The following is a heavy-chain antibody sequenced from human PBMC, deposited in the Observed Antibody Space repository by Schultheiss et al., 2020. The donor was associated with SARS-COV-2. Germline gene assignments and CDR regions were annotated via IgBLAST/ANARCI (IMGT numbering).Heavy chain of an antibody. Sequence: GGSLRLSCAASGFTFSSYWMNWVRQAPGKGLEWVSYISSSGSTIYYADSVKGRFTISRDNAKNSLYLQMNSLRDEDTAVYYCARLTPYYDILTKNWFDPWGQGTLVTVSS. D-gene: IGHD3-9*01. V-gene: IGHV3-48*02. J-gene: IGHJ5*02. CDR1: GFTFSSYW. CDR2: ISSSGSTI. CDR3: ARLTPYYDILTKNWFDP.